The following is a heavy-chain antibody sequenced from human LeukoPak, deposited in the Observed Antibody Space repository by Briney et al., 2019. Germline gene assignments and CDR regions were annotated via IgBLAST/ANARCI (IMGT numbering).Heavy chain of an antibody. D-gene: IGHD3-3*01. Sequence: GGSLRLSCAASGFTFSSYWMSWVRQAPGKGLEWVANIKQDGSEKYYVDSVKGRFTISRDNSKNTLYLQMNSLRAEDTAVYYCAKGYDFWSGYSAYYYYYYMDVWGKGTTVTVSS. V-gene: IGHV3-7*03. J-gene: IGHJ6*03. CDR2: IKQDGSEK. CDR3: AKGYDFWSGYSAYYYYYYMDV. CDR1: GFTFSSYW.